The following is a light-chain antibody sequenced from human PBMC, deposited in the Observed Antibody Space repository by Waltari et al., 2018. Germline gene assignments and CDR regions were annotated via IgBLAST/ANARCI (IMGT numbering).Light chain of an antibody. CDR1: DIGSKS. V-gene: IGLV3-21*02. Sequence: YVVTQPPSVSVAPGETARITCGGDDIGSKSVHWYQQRPGQAPILVLYDDTDRPSGIPGRFAGSNSGNTATLTLSWVEAGDEADYYCQVWDSSTDHLVFGGGTKLTVL. CDR2: DDT. J-gene: IGLJ3*02. CDR3: QVWDSSTDHLV.